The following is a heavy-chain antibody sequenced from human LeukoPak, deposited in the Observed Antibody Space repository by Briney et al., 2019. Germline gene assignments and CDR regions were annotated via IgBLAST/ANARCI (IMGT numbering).Heavy chain of an antibody. CDR3: AREGSAGTWYFDL. J-gene: IGHJ2*01. CDR1: GGTFSSYA. Sequence: ASVKVSCKASGGTFSSYAISWVRQAPGQGLEWMGGIIPIFGTANYAQKLQGRVTITADESTSTAYMELSSLRSEDTAVYYCAREGSAGTWYFDLWGRGTLVTVSS. D-gene: IGHD6-13*01. V-gene: IGHV1-69*13. CDR2: IIPIFGTA.